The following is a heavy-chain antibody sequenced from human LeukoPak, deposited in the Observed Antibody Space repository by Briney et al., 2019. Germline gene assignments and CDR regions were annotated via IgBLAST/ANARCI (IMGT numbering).Heavy chain of an antibody. CDR3: SRESGAFCPFGY. Sequence: SETLSLTCDVSGGSISNTNWWSWVRRPPGQGLEWIGEVSLAGQTNYNPSLNGRVTMSLDESSNQLSLKLTSVTAADTAIYYCSRESGAFCPFGYWGQGTLVIVPS. CDR2: VSLAGQT. V-gene: IGHV4-4*02. J-gene: IGHJ4*02. CDR1: GGSISNTNW. D-gene: IGHD1-26*01.